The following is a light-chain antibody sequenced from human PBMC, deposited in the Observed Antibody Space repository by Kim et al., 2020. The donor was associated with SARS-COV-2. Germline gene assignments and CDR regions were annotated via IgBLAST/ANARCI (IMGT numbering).Light chain of an antibody. Sequence: EIVLTQSPATLSLSPGERATLSCRASQSVSFYLAWYQQKPGQAPRLLIYDASNRATGIPARFSGSGSGTDFTLSISSLEPEDSAVYYCQQRINWPRTFGQGTKLEIK. CDR3: QQRINWPRT. J-gene: IGKJ2*01. CDR2: DAS. CDR1: QSVSFY. V-gene: IGKV3-11*01.